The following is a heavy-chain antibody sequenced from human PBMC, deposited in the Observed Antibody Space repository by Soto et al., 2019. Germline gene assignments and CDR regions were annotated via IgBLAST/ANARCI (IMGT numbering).Heavy chain of an antibody. CDR3: ARIYCSSTSCSPGVWFDP. CDR2: IYYTGST. J-gene: IGHJ5*02. CDR1: GGSLNSFY. Sequence: SETLSLTWNVSGGSLNSFYWNWLLQSPGKGLEWIGHIYYTGSTNSSPSLKSRVTISVDTSKNQFSLKLSSVTAADTAMYYCARIYCSSTSCSPGVWFDPWGQGTLVTVSS. V-gene: IGHV4-59*01. D-gene: IGHD2-2*01.